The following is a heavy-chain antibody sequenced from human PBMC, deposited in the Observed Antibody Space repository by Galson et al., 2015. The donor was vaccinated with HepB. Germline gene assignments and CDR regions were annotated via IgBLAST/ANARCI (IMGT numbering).Heavy chain of an antibody. CDR2: ISGSGGNT. V-gene: IGHV3-23*01. J-gene: IGHJ4*02. D-gene: IGHD2-2*01. Sequence: SLRLSCAVSGFTFSNYAMSWVRQAPGKGLEWVAIISGSGGNTEYADSVKGRFTISRDNSKNTLNLQMNSLKAEDTAVYYCAKGRGKYCDTTSCSGRTLDYWGQGTLVTVSS. CDR3: AKGRGKYCDTTSCSGRTLDY. CDR1: GFTFSNYA.